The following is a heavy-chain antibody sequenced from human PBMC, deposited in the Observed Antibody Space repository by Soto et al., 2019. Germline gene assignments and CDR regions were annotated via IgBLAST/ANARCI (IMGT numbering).Heavy chain of an antibody. V-gene: IGHV4-4*02. D-gene: IGHD6-19*01. Sequence: QVQLQESGPGLVKPSGTLSLTCDVSGDSISSSRWWTWVRQPPGKGLEWIGDSFHTGTTNYNPSLKSRVTISGDKSKDEFSRKLTSVTAPDTAVYYRAYSTGWYPLDLWGQGTLVTVSS. J-gene: IGHJ3*01. CDR2: SFHTGTT. CDR1: GDSISSSRW. CDR3: AYSTGWYPLDL.